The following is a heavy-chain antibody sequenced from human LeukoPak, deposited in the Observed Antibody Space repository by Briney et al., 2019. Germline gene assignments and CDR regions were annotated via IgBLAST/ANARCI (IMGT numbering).Heavy chain of an antibody. CDR3: ARDDTSGAAGNVNDY. CDR2: INTSGGTT. J-gene: IGHJ4*02. D-gene: IGHD6-13*01. V-gene: IGHV1-46*01. Sequence: ASVKVSCKASGYTFTRYYMHWVRQAPGHALEGMGIINTSGGTTSYGQNFKGRVTMTRDMSTSTVYMELSSLRSEDTAVSYCARDDTSGAAGNVNDYWGQGTLVTVSS. CDR1: GYTFTRYY.